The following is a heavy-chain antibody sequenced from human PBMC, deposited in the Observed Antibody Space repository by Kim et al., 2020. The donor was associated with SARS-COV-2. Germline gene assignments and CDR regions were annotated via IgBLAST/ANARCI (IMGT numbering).Heavy chain of an antibody. CDR1: GFTFSSYE. V-gene: IGHV3-48*03. J-gene: IGHJ4*02. CDR2: IIGSGTTI. CDR3: ARGPNYSPFDY. D-gene: IGHD4-4*01. Sequence: GGSLRLSCAASGFTFSSYEMNWVRQAPGKGLEWVSDIIGSGTTIYYADSMRGRFNITRDNDKNSLYLQMNSLRAEDTAVYYCARGPNYSPFDYWGQGTLGTVSS.